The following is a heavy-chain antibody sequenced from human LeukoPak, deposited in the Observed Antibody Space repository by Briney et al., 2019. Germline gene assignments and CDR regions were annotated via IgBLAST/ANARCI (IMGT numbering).Heavy chain of an antibody. V-gene: IGHV3-23*01. CDR3: AKDTYYGSGSPY. CDR2: ISGGGGST. J-gene: IGHJ4*02. CDR1: GFTVSSNY. D-gene: IGHD3-10*01. Sequence: GGSLRLSCAASGFTVSSNYMSWVRQAPGKGLEWVSAISGGGGSTYYADSVKGRFTISRDNSKNTLYLQMNNLRAEDTAVYYCAKDTYYGSGSPYWGQGTLVTVSS.